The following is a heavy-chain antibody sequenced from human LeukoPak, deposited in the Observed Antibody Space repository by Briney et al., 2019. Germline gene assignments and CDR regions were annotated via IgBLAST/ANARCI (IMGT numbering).Heavy chain of an antibody. Sequence: PSETLSLTCTVSGGSISSYYRSWIRQPPGKGLEWIGYIYYSGSTNYNPSLKSRVTISVDTSKKQFSLKLSSVTAADTAVYYCARAVAGTHYYYGMDVWGQGTTVTVSS. CDR3: ARAVAGTHYYYGMDV. CDR2: IYYSGST. V-gene: IGHV4-59*01. J-gene: IGHJ6*02. D-gene: IGHD6-19*01. CDR1: GGSISSYY.